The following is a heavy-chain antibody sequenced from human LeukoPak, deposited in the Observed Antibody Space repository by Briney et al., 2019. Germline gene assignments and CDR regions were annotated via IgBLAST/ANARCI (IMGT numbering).Heavy chain of an antibody. Sequence: ASVKVSCKASGYTFTSYDINWVRQATGQGLEWMGWMNPNSGNTGYAQKFQGRVTMTRNTSISTAYMELSSLRSEDTAVYYCARGRKGYYYDSSGYYYPNHHDAFDIWGQGTMVTVSS. V-gene: IGHV1-8*01. D-gene: IGHD3-22*01. CDR2: MNPNSGNT. CDR3: ARGRKGYYYDSSGYYYPNHHDAFDI. J-gene: IGHJ3*02. CDR1: GYTFTSYD.